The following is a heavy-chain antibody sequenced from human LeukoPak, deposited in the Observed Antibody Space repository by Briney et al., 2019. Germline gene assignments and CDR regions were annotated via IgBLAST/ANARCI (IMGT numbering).Heavy chain of an antibody. CDR2: LYGGGNT. D-gene: IGHD6-6*01. CDR1: GITVSSNY. V-gene: IGHV3-66*01. CDR3: ARDLQIAARQGSYFDY. Sequence: GGSLRLSCAASGITVSSNYMNWVRQAPGKGLEWVAILYGGGNTYYADSVKGRFTISRDNAKNSLYLQMNSLRAEDTAVYYCARDLQIAARQGSYFDYWGQGTLVTVSP. J-gene: IGHJ4*02.